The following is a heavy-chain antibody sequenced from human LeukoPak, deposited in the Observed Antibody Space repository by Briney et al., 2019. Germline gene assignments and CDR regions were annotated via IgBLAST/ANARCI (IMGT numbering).Heavy chain of an antibody. V-gene: IGHV4-59*11. CDR3: ARVGRVDYDFWSGYFVFYY. CDR2: IYYSGST. CDR1: GGSISSHY. J-gene: IGHJ4*02. D-gene: IGHD3-3*01. Sequence: PSETLSLTCTVSGGSISSHYWSWIRQLPGKGLEWIGYIYYSGSTYYNPSLKSRVTISVDTSKNQFSLKLSSVTAADTAVYYCARVGRVDYDFWSGYFVFYYWGQGTLVTVSS.